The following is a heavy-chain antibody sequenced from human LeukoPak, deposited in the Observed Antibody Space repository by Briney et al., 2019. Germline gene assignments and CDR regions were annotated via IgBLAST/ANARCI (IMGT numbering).Heavy chain of an antibody. CDR2: IKSKTDGGTT. J-gene: IGHJ4*02. CDR1: GFTFSSYS. CDR3: TAPFIVGATEFDY. Sequence: GGSLRLSCAASGFTFSSYSMNWVRQAPGKGLEWVGRIKSKTDGGTTDYAAPVKGRFTISRDDSKNTLYLQMNSLKTEDTAVYYCTAPFIVGATEFDYWGQGTLVTVSS. D-gene: IGHD1-26*01. V-gene: IGHV3-15*01.